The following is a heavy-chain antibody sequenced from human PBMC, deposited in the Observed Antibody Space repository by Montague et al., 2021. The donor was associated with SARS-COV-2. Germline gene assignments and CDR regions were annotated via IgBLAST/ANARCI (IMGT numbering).Heavy chain of an antibody. J-gene: IGHJ5*02. V-gene: IGHV4-38-2*02. D-gene: IGHD4-11*01. CDR2: IHHSGNT. Sequence: SETLSLTCTVSGRSISTDHYWGWIRQPPGKGLEWIGSIHHSGNTYYNPSLKSRLTISIDTSKNHFSLKLTSLTAADTAVYYCASQVAYLDYFDPWGQGTLVTVSS. CDR1: GRSISTDHY. CDR3: ASQVAYLDYFDP.